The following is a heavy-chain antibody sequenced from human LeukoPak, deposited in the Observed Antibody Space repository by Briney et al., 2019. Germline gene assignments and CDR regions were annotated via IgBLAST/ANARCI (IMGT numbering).Heavy chain of an antibody. D-gene: IGHD3-22*01. CDR1: GFTFSSYS. V-gene: IGHV3-21*01. J-gene: IGHJ4*02. Sequence: GGSLRLSCAASGFTFSSYSMNWVRQAPGKGLEWVSSISYSSDYIFYADSVKGRFTISRDNAKNSLYLQMNSLRAEDTAVYYCAREVVLSTSAWFEYWGQGTLVTVSS. CDR3: AREVVLSTSAWFEY. CDR2: ISYSSDYI.